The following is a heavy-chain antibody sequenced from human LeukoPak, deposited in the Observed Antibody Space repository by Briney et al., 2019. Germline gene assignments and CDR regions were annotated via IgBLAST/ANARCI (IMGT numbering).Heavy chain of an antibody. CDR2: VYYSGST. D-gene: IGHD6-13*01. CDR3: ARNKPHLAAAGTSWFDP. Sequence: PSETPSLTCTVSGDSISSTSYYWGWIRQPPGKGLEWIGSVYYSGSTYYNPSLKSRVTISVDTSRNQFSLKLSSVTAADTAVYYCARNKPHLAAAGTSWFDPWGQGTLVTVSS. V-gene: IGHV4-39*07. J-gene: IGHJ5*02. CDR1: GDSISSTSYY.